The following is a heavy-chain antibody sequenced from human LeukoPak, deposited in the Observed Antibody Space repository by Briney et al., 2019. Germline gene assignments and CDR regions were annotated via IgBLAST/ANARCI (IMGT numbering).Heavy chain of an antibody. D-gene: IGHD3-10*02. V-gene: IGHV3-48*03. Sequence: GGSLRLSCAASGFTFSSYEMNWVRQAPGKGLEWVSYISSSGRTIYYADSVKGRFTMSRDNAKNSLYLQMNSLRAEDTAVYYCAELGITMIGGVWGKGTTVTISS. CDR2: ISSSGRTI. CDR3: AELGITMIGGV. J-gene: IGHJ6*04. CDR1: GFTFSSYE.